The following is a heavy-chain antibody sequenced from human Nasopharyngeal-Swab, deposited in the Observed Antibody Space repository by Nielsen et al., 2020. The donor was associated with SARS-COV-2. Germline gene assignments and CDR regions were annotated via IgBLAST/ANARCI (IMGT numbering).Heavy chain of an antibody. D-gene: IGHD3-16*01. V-gene: IGHV1-18*01. CDR1: GYTFSSYG. Sequence: ASVKVSCKTSGYTFSSYGIAWVRQAPVQGLEWLGWISPYNDYTHYAQKFQGSVTMTSDTSTSTAYLELRSLTSDDTAVYYCARELGVGLFDYWGQGTLVTVSS. J-gene: IGHJ4*02. CDR3: ARELGVGLFDY. CDR2: ISPYNDYT.